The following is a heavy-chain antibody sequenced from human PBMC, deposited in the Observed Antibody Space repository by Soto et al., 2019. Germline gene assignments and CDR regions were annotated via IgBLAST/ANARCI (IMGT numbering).Heavy chain of an antibody. CDR1: GITISNYP. Sequence: EVQLLESGGGLVQPGGSLRLSCAASGITISNYPMSWVRQAPGKGLDWVSGISGSGDRTYYADSAKGRFTISKDISKNSLSRRLDNLGVEDTAVYFCVKDDGGYPSTAPHWGQGTLVTVSS. D-gene: IGHD3-22*01. CDR2: ISGSGDRT. J-gene: IGHJ1*01. CDR3: VKDDGGYPSTAPH. V-gene: IGHV3-23*01.